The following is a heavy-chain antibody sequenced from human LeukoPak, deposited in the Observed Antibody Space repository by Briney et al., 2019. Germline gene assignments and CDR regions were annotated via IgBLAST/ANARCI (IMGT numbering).Heavy chain of an antibody. J-gene: IGHJ5*02. CDR2: IIPILGIA. Sequence: GASVKVSCKASGGTFSSYAISWVRQAPGQGLEWMGRIIPILGIANYAQKFQGRVTITADKSTSTAYMELSSLRSEGTAVYYCAKPQPGSGFDPWGQGTLVTVSS. CDR1: GGTFSSYA. V-gene: IGHV1-69*04. CDR3: AKPQPGSGFDP. D-gene: IGHD3-10*01.